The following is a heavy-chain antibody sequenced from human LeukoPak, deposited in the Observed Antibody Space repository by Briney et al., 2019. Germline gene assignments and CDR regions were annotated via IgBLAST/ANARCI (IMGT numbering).Heavy chain of an antibody. V-gene: IGHV1-18*01. CDR3: ARSGLTDIVVVPAALIPFYYYYYMDV. J-gene: IGHJ6*03. CDR1: GGTFSSYG. Sequence: GSSVKVSCKTSGGTFSSYGISWVRQVPGQGLEWMGGISAYNGNTNYAQKLQGRVTMTTDTSTSTAYMELRSLRSDDTAVYYCARSGLTDIVVVPAALIPFYYYYYMDVWGKGTTVTVSS. CDR2: ISAYNGNT. D-gene: IGHD2-2*01.